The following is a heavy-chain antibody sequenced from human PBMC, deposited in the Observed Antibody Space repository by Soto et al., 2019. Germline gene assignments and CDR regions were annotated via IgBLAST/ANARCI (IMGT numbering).Heavy chain of an antibody. D-gene: IGHD3-22*01. CDR2: IFYSGTA. Sequence: SETLSLTCTVSGDSISSGNHYWSWIRQPPGKGLEWIGYIFYSGTAYYNPSLKSRLTISVDTSKNQFSLKLSSVTAADTAVYYCAADPSYTYYYDSSGYTYWFDPWGQGTLVTVSS. CDR1: GDSISSGNHY. V-gene: IGHV4-30-4*01. J-gene: IGHJ5*02. CDR3: AADPSYTYYYDSSGYTYWFDP.